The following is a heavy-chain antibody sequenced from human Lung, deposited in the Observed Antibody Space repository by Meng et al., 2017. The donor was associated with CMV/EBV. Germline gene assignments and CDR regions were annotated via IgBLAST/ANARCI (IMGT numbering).Heavy chain of an antibody. CDR3: ARESLQSGCFDY. J-gene: IGHJ4*02. V-gene: IGHV1-69*05. CDR1: GGTFSSYA. Sequence: SVKVSCKASGGTFSSYAISWVRQAPGQGLEWMGGIIPMFGTKSYAQKFQGRVTITTDESTSTAYMELSSLRSEDTAVYYCARESLQSGCFDYWGQGSLVTVSS. CDR2: IIPMFGTK.